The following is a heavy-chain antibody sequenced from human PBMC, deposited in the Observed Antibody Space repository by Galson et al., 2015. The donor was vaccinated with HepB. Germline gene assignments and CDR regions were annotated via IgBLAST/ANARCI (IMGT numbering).Heavy chain of an antibody. CDR3: AKEDGGVTFDP. V-gene: IGHV3-9*01. CDR1: GFIFADFS. D-gene: IGHD3-16*01. CDR2: INWNSARV. Sequence: SLRLSCAASGFIFADFSMHWVRQTPGKGLEWVSGINWNSARVDYAGSAKGRFTITRDKNSLFLQMNSLRPEDTALYYCAKEDGGVTFDPWGQGTLVTVSS. J-gene: IGHJ5*02.